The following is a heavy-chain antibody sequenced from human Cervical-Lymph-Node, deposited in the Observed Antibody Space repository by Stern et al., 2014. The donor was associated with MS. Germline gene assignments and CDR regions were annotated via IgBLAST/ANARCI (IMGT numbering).Heavy chain of an antibody. J-gene: IGHJ6*02. D-gene: IGHD4-17*01. CDR1: GFSLSTSGVG. V-gene: IGHV2-5*02. CDR2: IYWGGDE. CDR3: AHTTVTFDEAYGLDV. Sequence: QITLKESGPTLVKPTQTLTLTCTFSGFSLSTSGVGVGWIRQPPGKALEWLAVIYWGGDERYSPSRKSRLTITKDTAKNQVVLTMANMDPVDTGTYFCAHTTVTFDEAYGLDVWGQGTTVTVSS.